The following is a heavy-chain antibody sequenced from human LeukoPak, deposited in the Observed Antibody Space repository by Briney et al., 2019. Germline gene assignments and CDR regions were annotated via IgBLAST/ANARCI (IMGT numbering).Heavy chain of an antibody. CDR3: ARDSGGRFFDH. Sequence: KSGGSLRLSCAAPGFTFSSYSMNWVRQAPGKGLEWVSSISSSSSYIYYADSVKGRFTISRDNAKNSLYLQMNSLRAEDTAVYYCARDSGGRFFDHWGQGTLVTVSS. J-gene: IGHJ4*02. V-gene: IGHV3-21*01. CDR1: GFTFSSYS. CDR2: ISSSSSYI. D-gene: IGHD3-16*01.